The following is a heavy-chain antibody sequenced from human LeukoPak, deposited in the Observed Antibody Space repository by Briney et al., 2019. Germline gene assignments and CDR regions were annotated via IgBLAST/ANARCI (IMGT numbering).Heavy chain of an antibody. CDR1: GFTFGSYS. CDR2: ISSSSSYI. Sequence: GGSLRLSCAASGFTFGSYSMNWVRQAPGKGLEWVSSISSSSSYIYYADSVKGRFTISRDNAKNSLYLQMNSLRAEDTAVYYCARGGGNAVAGEVDYWGQGTLVTVSS. V-gene: IGHV3-21*01. CDR3: ARGGGNAVAGEVDY. J-gene: IGHJ4*02. D-gene: IGHD6-19*01.